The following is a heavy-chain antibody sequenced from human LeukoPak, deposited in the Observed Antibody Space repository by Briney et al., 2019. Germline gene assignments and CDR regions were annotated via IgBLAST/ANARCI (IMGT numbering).Heavy chain of an antibody. D-gene: IGHD4-17*01. CDR2: ISSNGGST. Sequence: GGSLRLSCAASGFTFSSYAMHWVRQAPGKGLEYVSAISSNGGSTYYANSVKGRFTISRDNSKNTLYLQMGSLRAEDMAVYYCASIRGVDDYGDYVDYYYYMDVWGKGTTVTVSS. CDR3: ASIRGVDDYGDYVDYYYYMDV. J-gene: IGHJ6*03. V-gene: IGHV3-64*01. CDR1: GFTFSSYA.